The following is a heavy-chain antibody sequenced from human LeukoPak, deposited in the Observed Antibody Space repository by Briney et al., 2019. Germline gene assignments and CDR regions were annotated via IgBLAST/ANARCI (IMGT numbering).Heavy chain of an antibody. CDR1: GYTFTSFW. D-gene: IGHD6-19*01. CDR3: ARHQGIAVATPDY. Sequence: GESLKISCKGSGYTFTSFWIGWGRQIPGKGLEWMGIIYPGDSDTRYSPSFQGQVTISADKSISTAYLQWSSLKASDTAMYYCARHQGIAVATPDYWGQGTLVAVSS. CDR2: IYPGDSDT. J-gene: IGHJ4*02. V-gene: IGHV5-51*01.